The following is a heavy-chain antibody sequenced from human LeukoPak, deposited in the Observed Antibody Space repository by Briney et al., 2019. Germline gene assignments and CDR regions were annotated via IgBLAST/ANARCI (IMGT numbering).Heavy chain of an antibody. D-gene: IGHD2-15*01. V-gene: IGHV3-64*01. Sequence: GGSLRLSCAASGFTFSSYAMHWVRQAPGKGLEYVSAISSNGGSTYYANSVKGRFTISRDNSKNTLYLQMGSLRAEDMAVYYCARGPGYCSGGSCYFGGFDYWGQGTLATVSS. J-gene: IGHJ4*02. CDR1: GFTFSSYA. CDR3: ARGPGYCSGGSCYFGGFDY. CDR2: ISSNGGST.